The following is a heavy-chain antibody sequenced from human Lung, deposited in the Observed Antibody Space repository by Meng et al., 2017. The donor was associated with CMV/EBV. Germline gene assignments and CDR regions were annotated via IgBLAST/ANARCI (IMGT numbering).Heavy chain of an antibody. Sequence: GSLTLSCTVSGYSISSGYYWGWIRQPPGKGLEWIGSIYHSGSTYYNPSLKSRVTISVDTSKNQLSLRLSSVTAADTAVYYCARGIYGSVDYWGQGTLVTVSS. CDR1: GYSISSGYY. J-gene: IGHJ4*02. D-gene: IGHD3-10*01. CDR3: ARGIYGSVDY. CDR2: IYHSGST. V-gene: IGHV4-38-2*02.